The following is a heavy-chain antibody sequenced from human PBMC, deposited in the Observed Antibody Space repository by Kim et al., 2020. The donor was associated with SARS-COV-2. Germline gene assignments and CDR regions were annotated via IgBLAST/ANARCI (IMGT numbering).Heavy chain of an antibody. J-gene: IGHJ4*02. CDR3: AERFDY. CDR2: GSGGST. V-gene: IGHV3-23*01. Sequence: GSGGSTYYADSVKGRYTISRDNSKNTLYLQMNSLRAEDTAVYDCAERFDYWGQGTLVTVSS.